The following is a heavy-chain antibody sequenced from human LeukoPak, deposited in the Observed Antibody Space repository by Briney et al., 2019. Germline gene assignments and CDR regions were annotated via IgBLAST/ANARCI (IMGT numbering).Heavy chain of an antibody. CDR3: ARFTGELLDH. D-gene: IGHD3-10*01. CDR2: INTYSGAT. CDR1: GYTFTSYN. V-gene: IGHV1-18*01. J-gene: IGHJ5*02. Sequence: ASVKVSCKASGYTFTSYNFCWVRQAPGQGLEWMGWINTYSGATNYAQQLQGRVTMTTDTSTSTAYMELRSLSSDDTAVYYCARFTGELLDHWGQGTLVTVSS.